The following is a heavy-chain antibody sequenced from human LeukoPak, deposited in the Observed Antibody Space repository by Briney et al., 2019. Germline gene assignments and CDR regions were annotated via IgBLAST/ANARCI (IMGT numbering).Heavy chain of an antibody. CDR3: AKDTVKVTTIRRVPHYMDV. V-gene: IGHV3-30*02. CDR1: GFTFSSYG. Sequence: GGSLRLSCAASGFTFSSYGMHWVRQAPGKGLEWVAFIRYDGSNKYYADSVQGRFTISRDNSKNTLYLQMNSLRAEDTALYYCAKDTVKVTTIRRVPHYMDVWGKGTTVIVSS. J-gene: IGHJ6*03. D-gene: IGHD5-12*01. CDR2: IRYDGSNK.